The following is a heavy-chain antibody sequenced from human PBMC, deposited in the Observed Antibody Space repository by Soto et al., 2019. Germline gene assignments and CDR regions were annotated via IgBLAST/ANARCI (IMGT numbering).Heavy chain of an antibody. CDR3: ARDPRISSDAFDI. J-gene: IGHJ3*02. CDR1: GGSISSGGYY. V-gene: IGHV4-31*03. D-gene: IGHD3-3*02. Sequence: QVQLQESGPGLVKPSQTLSLTCTVSGGSISSGGYYWSWIRQHPGKGLEWIGYIYYSGSTYYNPSLRSRVSISLDTSKNQFSLKLSSVTAADTAVYYCARDPRISSDAFDIWGQGTMVTVSS. CDR2: IYYSGST.